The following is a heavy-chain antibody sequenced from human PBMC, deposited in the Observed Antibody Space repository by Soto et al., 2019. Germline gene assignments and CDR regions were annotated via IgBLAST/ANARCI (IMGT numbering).Heavy chain of an antibody. CDR3: ARHPSGYAWDDY. CDR1: GGSISSSSYY. Sequence: PSETLPLTCTVSGGSISSSSYYWGWIRQPPGKGLEWIGSIYYSGSTYYNPSLKSRVTISVDTSKNQFSLKLSSVTAADTAVYYCARHPSGYAWDDYWGQGTLVTVSS. J-gene: IGHJ4*02. D-gene: IGHD5-12*01. CDR2: IYYSGST. V-gene: IGHV4-39*01.